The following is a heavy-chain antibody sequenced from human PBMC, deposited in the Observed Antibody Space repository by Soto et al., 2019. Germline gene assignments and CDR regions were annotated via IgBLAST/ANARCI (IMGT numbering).Heavy chain of an antibody. V-gene: IGHV3-33*01. CDR1: GFTFSSYG. CDR2: IWYDGSNK. CDR3: ARDDSSSLYYYYGRDL. J-gene: IGHJ6*02. Sequence: QVQLVESGGGVVQPGRSLRLSCAASGFTFSSYGMHWVRQAPDKGLEWVAVIWYDGSNKYYADSVKGRFTISRDNSKNTLYLQMNSRSAEDTAVYYCARDDSSSLYYYYGRDLWGQGTTVTVSS. D-gene: IGHD6-13*01.